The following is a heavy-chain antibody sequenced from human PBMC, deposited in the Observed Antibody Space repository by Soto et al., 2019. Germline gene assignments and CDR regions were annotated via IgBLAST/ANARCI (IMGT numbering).Heavy chain of an antibody. J-gene: IGHJ4*02. D-gene: IGHD4-4*01. CDR1: GFTFSSYG. CDR3: AKARTPQRIQSDFEY. V-gene: IGHV3-30*18. CDR2: ISCDGSNK. Sequence: GGTLRRSCAPSGFTFSSYGIHWFRQAPGKGLEWVALISCDGSNKAYADSVKGRITICRDNSNNTLYLQMYSLKAEDTAVYYCAKARTPQRIQSDFEYWGERTLETVSS.